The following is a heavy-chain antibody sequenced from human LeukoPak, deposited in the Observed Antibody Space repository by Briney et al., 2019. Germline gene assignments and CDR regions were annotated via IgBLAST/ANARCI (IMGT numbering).Heavy chain of an antibody. CDR2: ISSSSSTI. CDR1: GFTFSSYS. D-gene: IGHD3-10*01. Sequence: GGSLRLSCAASGFTFSSYSMNWVRQAPGKGLEWVSYISSSSSTIYYADSVKGRFTISRDNAKSSLYLQMNSLRAEDTAVYYCARDALVRGETAFDIWGQGTMVTVSS. V-gene: IGHV3-48*01. J-gene: IGHJ3*02. CDR3: ARDALVRGETAFDI.